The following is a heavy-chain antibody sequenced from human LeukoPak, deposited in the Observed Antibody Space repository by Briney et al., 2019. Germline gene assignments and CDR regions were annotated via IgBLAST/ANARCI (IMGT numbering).Heavy chain of an antibody. V-gene: IGHV3-21*01. J-gene: IGHJ4*02. CDR3: ARWSMATNGYYFDY. Sequence: GGSLRLSCAASGFTFSTYNMNWVRQAPGKGLEWVSSITSSSSYTFYADSVKGRFTISRDNAKNSLYLQMNSLRAEDTAVYYCARWSMATNGYYFDYWGQGTLVTVSS. D-gene: IGHD5-24*01. CDR2: ITSSSSYT. CDR1: GFTFSTYN.